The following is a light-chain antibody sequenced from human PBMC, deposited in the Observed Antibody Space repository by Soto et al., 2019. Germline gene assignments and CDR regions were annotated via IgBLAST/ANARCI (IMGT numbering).Light chain of an antibody. V-gene: IGLV2-14*01. Sequence: QSALTQPASVSGSPKQSITISCTGTSSDVGGYDSVSWYQQYPGKAPKLMIYDVSNRPSGVSNRFSASKSGNTASLTISGLQAEDEADYYCSSYTSSSTYVVFGGGTKVTVL. CDR3: SSYTSSSTYVV. CDR2: DVS. J-gene: IGLJ2*01. CDR1: SSDVGGYDS.